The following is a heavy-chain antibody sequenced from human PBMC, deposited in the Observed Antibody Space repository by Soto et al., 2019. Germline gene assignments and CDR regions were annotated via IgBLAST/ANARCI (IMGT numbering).Heavy chain of an antibody. Sequence: GVSLILSCAASGFTFIKAYMNWVRQAPGKGLEWVSAISGSGGSTYYADYVKGRFTISRDNSKNTLYLQMNSLRAEDTAVYYCAKDPDWASSDPAMVVYWGQGKLVTVSS. V-gene: IGHV3-23*01. CDR2: ISGSGGST. CDR1: GFTFIKAY. CDR3: AKDPDWASSDPAMVVY. D-gene: IGHD5-18*01. J-gene: IGHJ4*02.